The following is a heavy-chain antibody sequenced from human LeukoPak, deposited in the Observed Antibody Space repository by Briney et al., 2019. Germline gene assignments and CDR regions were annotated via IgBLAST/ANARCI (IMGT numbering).Heavy chain of an antibody. CDR1: GFTFSSYA. CDR3: ARDFYDSSGYYYKIPLRAFDI. D-gene: IGHD3-22*01. Sequence: GGSLRLSCAASGFTFSSYAMHWVRQAPGKGLEWVAVISYDGSNKYYADSVKGRFTISRDNSKNTLYLQMNSLRAEDTAVYYCARDFYDSSGYYYKIPLRAFDIWGQGTMVTVSS. CDR2: ISYDGSNK. V-gene: IGHV3-30-3*01. J-gene: IGHJ3*02.